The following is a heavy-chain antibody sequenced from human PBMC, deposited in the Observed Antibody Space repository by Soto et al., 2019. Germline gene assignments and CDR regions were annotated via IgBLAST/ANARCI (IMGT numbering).Heavy chain of an antibody. Sequence: GGSLRLSCAASGFTFSSYGMHWVRQAPGKGLEWVAVISYDGSNKYYADSVKGRLTISRDNSKNTLYLQMNSLRAEDTAVYYCAKGFWLVDYWGQGTLVTVSS. D-gene: IGHD6-19*01. CDR3: AKGFWLVDY. CDR1: GFTFSSYG. J-gene: IGHJ4*02. CDR2: ISYDGSNK. V-gene: IGHV3-30*18.